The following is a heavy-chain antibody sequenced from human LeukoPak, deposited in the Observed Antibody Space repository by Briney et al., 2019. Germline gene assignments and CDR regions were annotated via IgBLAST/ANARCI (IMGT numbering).Heavy chain of an antibody. CDR3: ARGWQLLLLPDFDY. CDR1: GYTFSGYY. Sequence: ASVKVSCKASGYTFSGYYMHWVRQAPGQGLEWMGWINPNSGGTNYAQKFQGRVTMTRDTSISTAYMELSRLRSDDTAVYYCARGWQLLLLPDFDYWGQGTLVTVSS. V-gene: IGHV1-2*02. CDR2: INPNSGGT. J-gene: IGHJ4*02. D-gene: IGHD2-15*01.